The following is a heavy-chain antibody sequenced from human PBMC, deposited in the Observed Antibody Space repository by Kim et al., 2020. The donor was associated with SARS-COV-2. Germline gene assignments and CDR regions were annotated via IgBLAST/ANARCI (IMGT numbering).Heavy chain of an antibody. J-gene: IGHJ4*02. D-gene: IGHD6-13*01. V-gene: IGHV1-2*02. CDR3: ARGLYDGGSWSFDY. Sequence: AQKFQGRVTMTRDTSISTAYMELSRLRSDDTAVYYCARGLYDGGSWSFDYWGQGTLVTVSS.